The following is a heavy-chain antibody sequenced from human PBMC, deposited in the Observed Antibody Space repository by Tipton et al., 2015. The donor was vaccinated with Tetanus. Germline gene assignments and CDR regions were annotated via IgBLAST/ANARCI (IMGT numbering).Heavy chain of an antibody. D-gene: IGHD5-24*01. CDR1: GYIFNNYW. Sequence: QLVQSGGEVKKPGESLKISCKGSGYIFNNYWIGWVRQKPGKGLEWMGIIYPRDSDTRYSPSFQGQVTISADESISTAYLHWGGLKASDTAMYFCARSAGRWLHFWGQGTLVTVSS. CDR3: ARSAGRWLHF. V-gene: IGHV5-51*01. CDR2: IYPRDSDT. J-gene: IGHJ4*02.